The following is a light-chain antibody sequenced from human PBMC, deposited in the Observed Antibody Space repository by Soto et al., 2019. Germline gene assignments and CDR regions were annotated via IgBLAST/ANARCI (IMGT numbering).Light chain of an antibody. CDR3: QSYDNILNGYV. CDR1: TSNSGASYD. J-gene: IGLJ1*01. CDR2: RDT. Sequence: QSVLTQPPSVSGAPGQTVTISCTGSTSNSGASYDVHWYQQLPGSAPKLLIYRDTHRPSGIPNRFSGSRSGTSASLVIFGLQPGDEADYYCQSYDNILNGYVFGTGTKLTVL. V-gene: IGLV1-40*01.